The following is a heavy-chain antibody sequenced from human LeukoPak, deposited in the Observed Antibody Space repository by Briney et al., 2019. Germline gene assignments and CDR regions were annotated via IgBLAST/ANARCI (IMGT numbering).Heavy chain of an antibody. CDR2: ISSSSSYI. V-gene: IGHV3-21*01. D-gene: IGHD5-18*01. CDR1: GFTFSTYD. Sequence: GGSLRLSCAASGFTFSTYDMNWVRQAPGKGLEWVSSISSSSSYIYYADSVRGRFTISRDNAKNSLYLQMNSLRAEDTAVYYCARESGYSYGYYFDYWGQGTLVTVSS. CDR3: ARESGYSYGYYFDY. J-gene: IGHJ4*02.